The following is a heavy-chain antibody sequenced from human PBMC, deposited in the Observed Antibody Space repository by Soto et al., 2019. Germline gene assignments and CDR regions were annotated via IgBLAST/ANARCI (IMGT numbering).Heavy chain of an antibody. CDR3: ARHRLERETAYYFDY. CDR2: IYPGDSDT. CDR1: GYSFTSYW. J-gene: IGHJ4*02. Sequence: GESLKISCKGSGYSFTSYWIGWVRQMPGKGLEWMGIIYPGDSDTRYSPSFQGQVRSSPDKSVSTAYLQWSSLKASDTAMYYCARHRLERETAYYFDYWGQGTLVTVSS. D-gene: IGHD1-1*01. V-gene: IGHV5-51*01.